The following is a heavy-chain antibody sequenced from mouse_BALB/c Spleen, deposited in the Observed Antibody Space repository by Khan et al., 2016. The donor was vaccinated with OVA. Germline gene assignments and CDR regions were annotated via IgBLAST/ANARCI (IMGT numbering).Heavy chain of an antibody. J-gene: IGHJ3*01. CDR3: ARELFTAVVATPFAY. CDR2: ISSGGSYT. Sequence: EVELVESGGGLVKPGGSLKLSCAVSGFTFSNYAMSWVRQTPEKRLEWVATISSGGSYTYYPDSMQGRFTISRDNAKNTLYLQMSSLRSEDTAIYNCARELFTAVVATPFAYWGQGTLVTVSA. CDR1: GFTFSNYA. D-gene: IGHD1-1*01. V-gene: IGHV5-9-3*01.